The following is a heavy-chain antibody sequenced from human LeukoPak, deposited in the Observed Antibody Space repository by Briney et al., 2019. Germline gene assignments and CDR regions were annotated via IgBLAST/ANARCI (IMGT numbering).Heavy chain of an antibody. CDR1: GFIFDDYA. V-gene: IGHV3-9*01. CDR2: ITWNSDSI. J-gene: IGHJ4*02. CDR3: ARDNYDSSTPYYFDY. D-gene: IGHD3-22*01. Sequence: PGGSLRLSCAASGFIFDDYAMHWVRQAPGKGLEWVSGITWNSDSIDYADSVKGRFTISRDNAKNSLYLQMNSLRAKDTAVYYCARDNYDSSTPYYFDYWGQGTLVTVSS.